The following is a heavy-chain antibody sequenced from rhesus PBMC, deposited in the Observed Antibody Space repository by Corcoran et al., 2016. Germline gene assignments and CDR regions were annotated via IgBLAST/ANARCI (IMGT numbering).Heavy chain of an antibody. Sequence: EVRLVESGGGLVQPGGSLRLSCAASGFSFSDYYMSWVRQAPGKGPEWVGFSRTKGDGGGAEYAPSVKGRFNIARDDSKSIASLQMNSLKTEDTAVYYCTRRAGVTNFDYWGQGVLVTVSS. CDR3: TRRAGVTNFDY. CDR1: GFSFSDYY. CDR2: SRTKGDGGGA. D-gene: IGHD3-34*01. J-gene: IGHJ4*01. V-gene: IGHV3-116*02.